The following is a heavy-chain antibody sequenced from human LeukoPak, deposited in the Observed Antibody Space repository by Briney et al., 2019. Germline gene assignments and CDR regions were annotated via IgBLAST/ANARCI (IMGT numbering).Heavy chain of an antibody. CDR3: ARMIAAPNWLDP. Sequence: PSETLSLTCTLSGGSITSYYWSWIRQPPGKGLEWIGHVYYSGSTKYNPTLQNRVTISVDTSKSHFSLKLTSVTTADTAIYYCARMIAAPNWLDPWGQGILVSVSS. D-gene: IGHD3-22*01. CDR1: GGSITSYY. CDR2: VYYSGST. V-gene: IGHV4-59*01. J-gene: IGHJ5*02.